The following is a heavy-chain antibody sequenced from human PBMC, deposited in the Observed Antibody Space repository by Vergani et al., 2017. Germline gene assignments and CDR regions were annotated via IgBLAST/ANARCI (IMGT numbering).Heavy chain of an antibody. CDR3: AREPVCCRDYGGTDAFDI. CDR2: INHSGST. CDR1: GGSFSGYY. Sequence: QVQLQQWGAGLLKPSETLSLTCAVYGGSFSGYYWSWIRQPPGKGLGWIGEINHSGSTNYNPSLKSRVTISVDTSKNQFSLKLSSVTAADTAVYYCAREPVCCRDYGGTDAFDIWGQGTMVTVSS. J-gene: IGHJ3*02. V-gene: IGHV4-34*01. D-gene: IGHD4-23*01.